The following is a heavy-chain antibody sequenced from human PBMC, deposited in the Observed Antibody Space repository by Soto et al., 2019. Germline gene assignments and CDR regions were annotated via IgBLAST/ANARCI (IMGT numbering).Heavy chain of an antibody. CDR3: ARHRGRGKLRFLEWLLLDGFDY. Sequence: PGESLKISCKGSGYTFTSYWISWVRQMPGEGREWMGAIYPGDSDTRYSPSFQGQVTISADKSIRTAYLQWSSLKASDTAMYYCARHRGRGKLRFLEWLLLDGFDYWGQGTLVTVSS. CDR2: IYPGDSDT. J-gene: IGHJ4*02. V-gene: IGHV5-51*01. D-gene: IGHD3-3*01. CDR1: GYTFTSYW.